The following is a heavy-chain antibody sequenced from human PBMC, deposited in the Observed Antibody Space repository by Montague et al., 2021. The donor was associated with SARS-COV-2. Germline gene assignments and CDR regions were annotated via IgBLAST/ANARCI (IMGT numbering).Heavy chain of an antibody. D-gene: IGHD7-27*01. Sequence: SETLSLTCSVSGFSISTGYYWGWLRQPPGKGLVGIGEIYVSGSTFYNPSHMSRRTISLDTSKNSSSLRLTSMTAADTAIYYCARGLGFDDYWGQGIPVTVSS. V-gene: IGHV4-38-2*02. CDR2: IYVSGST. CDR3: ARGLGFDDY. CDR1: GFSISTGYY. J-gene: IGHJ4*02.